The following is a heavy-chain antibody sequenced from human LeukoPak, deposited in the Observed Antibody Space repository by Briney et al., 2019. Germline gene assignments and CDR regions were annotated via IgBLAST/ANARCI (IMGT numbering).Heavy chain of an antibody. CDR3: AKERGIVVVPAAIDY. V-gene: IGHV3-23*01. CDR2: ISGSRGST. D-gene: IGHD2-2*01. Sequence: GGSLRLSCAASGFTFSSYAMSWVRQAPGKGLEWVSAISGSRGSTYYADSVKGRFTISRDNSKNTLYLQMNSLRAEDTAVYYCAKERGIVVVPAAIDYWGQGTLVTVSS. CDR1: GFTFSSYA. J-gene: IGHJ4*02.